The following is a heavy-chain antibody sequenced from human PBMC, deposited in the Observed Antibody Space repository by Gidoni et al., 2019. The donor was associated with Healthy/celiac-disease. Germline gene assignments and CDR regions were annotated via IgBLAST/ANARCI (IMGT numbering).Heavy chain of an antibody. V-gene: IGHV4-38-2*01. CDR1: GYSISSGYY. J-gene: IGHJ4*02. D-gene: IGHD3-16*01. Sequence: QVQLQESGPGLVKPSETLSLTCAVSGYSISSGYYWGWIRQPPGKGLEWIGSSYHSGSTYYNPSLKSRVTISVDTSKNQFSLKLSSVTAADTAVYYCARGVTFGGADYWGQGTLVTVSS. CDR3: ARGVTFGGADY. CDR2: SYHSGST.